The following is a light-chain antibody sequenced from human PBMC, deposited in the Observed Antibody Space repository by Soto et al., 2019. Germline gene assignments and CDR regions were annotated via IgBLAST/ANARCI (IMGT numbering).Light chain of an antibody. CDR1: QSVSTTS. CDR2: NTY. J-gene: IGKJ2*01. Sequence: EIVLTQSPGTLSLSPGERATLSCRASQSVSTTSIAWYQQRPGQAPRLLIYNTYKRVTGIPDRFSGSGSGTDFTLDISRLEPEDFAVYCCQHYGDPSFTFGQGTTLEI. CDR3: QHYGDPSFT. V-gene: IGKV3-20*01.